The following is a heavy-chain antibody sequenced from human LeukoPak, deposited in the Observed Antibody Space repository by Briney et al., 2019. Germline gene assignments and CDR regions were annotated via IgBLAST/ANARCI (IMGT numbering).Heavy chain of an antibody. CDR1: GGSISSYY. V-gene: IGHV4-4*07. CDR3: QIGIAAAKELMDV. Sequence: SETLSLTCTVSGGSISSYYWSWIRQPAGKGLEWIGRIYTSGSTNYNPSLKSRVTMSVDTSKNQFSLKLSSVTAADTAVYYCQIGIAAAKELMDVWGKGTTVTVSS. CDR2: IYTSGST. J-gene: IGHJ6*03. D-gene: IGHD6-6*01.